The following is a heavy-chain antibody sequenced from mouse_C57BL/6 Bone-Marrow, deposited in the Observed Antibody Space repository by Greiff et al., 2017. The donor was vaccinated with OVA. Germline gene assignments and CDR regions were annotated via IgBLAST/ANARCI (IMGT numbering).Heavy chain of an antibody. CDR3: TRGYYGSSYSYAMDY. V-gene: IGHV5S21*01. J-gene: IGHJ4*01. D-gene: IGHD1-1*01. CDR2: ISSGGDYI. CDR1: GFTFSSYA. Sequence: EVKLVESGEGLVKPGGSLKLSCAASGFTFSSYAMSWVRQTPEKRLEWVAYISSGGDYIYYADTVKGRFTISRDNARNTLYLQMSSLKSEDTAMYYCTRGYYGSSYSYAMDYWGQGTSVTVSS.